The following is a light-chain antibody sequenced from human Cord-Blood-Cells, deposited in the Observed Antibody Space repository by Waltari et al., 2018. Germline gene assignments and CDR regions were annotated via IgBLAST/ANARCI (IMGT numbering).Light chain of an antibody. CDR1: SSDVGGYNY. V-gene: IGLV2-14*01. J-gene: IGLJ1*01. CDR2: EVS. CDR3: SSYTSSSTYV. Sequence: QSALTQPASVSGSPGQSLTISCTGTSSDVGGYNYVSWYQQHPGKAPKLMIYEVSNRPPGVSNRCSGSKSGNTASLTISVLQAEDEADYYCSSYTSSSTYVVGTGTKVTVL.